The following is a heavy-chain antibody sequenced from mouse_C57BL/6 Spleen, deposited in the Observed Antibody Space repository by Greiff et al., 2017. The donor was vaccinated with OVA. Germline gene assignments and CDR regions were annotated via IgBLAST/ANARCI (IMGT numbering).Heavy chain of an antibody. CDR3: VRSLYGLAMDY. CDR1: GFSFNTYA. D-gene: IGHD2-2*01. Sequence: EVQVVESGGGLVQPKGSLKLSCAASGFSFNTYAMNWVRQAPGKGLEWVARIRSKSNNYATYYADSVKDRFTISRDDSESMLYLQMNNLKTEDTAMYYCVRSLYGLAMDYWGQGTSVTVSS. V-gene: IGHV10-1*01. CDR2: IRSKSNNYAT. J-gene: IGHJ4*01.